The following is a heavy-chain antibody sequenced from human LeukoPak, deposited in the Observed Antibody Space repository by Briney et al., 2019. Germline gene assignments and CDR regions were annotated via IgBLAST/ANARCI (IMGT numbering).Heavy chain of an antibody. CDR3: ERDRGSYYAAFDI. V-gene: IGHV3-53*01. Sequence: GSLRLSCAASGFTVSSNYMSWVRQAPGKGLEWVSVIYSGGSGGSTYYADSVKGRFTLSRDNSKNTLYLQMNSLRAEATAVYFCERDRGSYYAAFDICGQGTMVTVSS. CDR2: IYSGGSGGST. J-gene: IGHJ3*02. D-gene: IGHD1-26*01. CDR1: GFTVSSNY.